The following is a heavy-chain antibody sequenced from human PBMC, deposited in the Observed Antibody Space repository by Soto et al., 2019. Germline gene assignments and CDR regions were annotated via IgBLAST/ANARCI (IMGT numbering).Heavy chain of an antibody. J-gene: IGHJ4*02. CDR1: GFTFGDYA. CDR2: IRSKAYGGTT. D-gene: IGHD3-3*01. V-gene: IGHV3-49*03. CDR3: TRDRFIFGVVTL. Sequence: GGSLRLSCTASGFTFGDYAMSWFRQAPGKGLEWVGFIRSKAYGGTTEYAASVKGRFTISRDNSKSIAYLQMNSLKTEDTAVYYCTRDRFIFGVVTLWGQGTLVTVSS.